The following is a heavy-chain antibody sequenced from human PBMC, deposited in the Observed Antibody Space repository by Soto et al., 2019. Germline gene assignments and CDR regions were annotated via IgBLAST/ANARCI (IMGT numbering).Heavy chain of an antibody. CDR2: ISAYNGNT. CDR3: ARFERTVTTDPLDY. Sequence: ASVKVSCKASGYTFTSYGISWVRQAPGQGLEWMGWISAYNGNTNYAQKLQGRVTMTTDTSTSTAYMELRSLRSDDTAVYYCARFERTVTTDPLDYWGQGTLVTVSS. J-gene: IGHJ4*02. CDR1: GYTFTSYG. D-gene: IGHD4-17*01. V-gene: IGHV1-18*01.